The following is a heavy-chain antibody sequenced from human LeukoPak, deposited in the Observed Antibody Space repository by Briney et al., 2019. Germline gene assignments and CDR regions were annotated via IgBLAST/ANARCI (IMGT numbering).Heavy chain of an antibody. CDR2: IYHSGST. D-gene: IGHD6-19*01. CDR1: GYSISSGYY. Sequence: SETLSLTCAVSGYSISSGYYWGWIRQPPGKGLEWIGSIYHSGSTYYNPSLKSRVTISVDTSKNQFSLKLSSVTAADTAVYYCARIPMAGTYHYYYMDVWGKGTTVTVSS. CDR3: ARIPMAGTYHYYYMDV. J-gene: IGHJ6*03. V-gene: IGHV4-38-2*01.